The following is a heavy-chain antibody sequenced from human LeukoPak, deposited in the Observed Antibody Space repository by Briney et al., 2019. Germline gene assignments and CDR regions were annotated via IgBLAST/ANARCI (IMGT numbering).Heavy chain of an antibody. V-gene: IGHV1-46*01. Sequence: GASVKVSCKASGYIFTSYYMHWVRQAPGQGLEWMGIINPSGGSTSYAQKFQGRVTMTRDTSTRTVYMELSSLRSEDTAVYYCARDGGPRTAMVPNWFDPWGQGTLVTVSS. J-gene: IGHJ5*02. CDR3: ARDGGPRTAMVPNWFDP. D-gene: IGHD5-18*01. CDR2: INPSGGST. CDR1: GYIFTSYY.